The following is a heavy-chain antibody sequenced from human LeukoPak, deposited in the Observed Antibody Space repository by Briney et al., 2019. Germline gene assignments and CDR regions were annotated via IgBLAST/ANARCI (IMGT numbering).Heavy chain of an antibody. J-gene: IGHJ4*02. V-gene: IGHV3-15*01. CDR3: ARDERLPDISFDY. CDR1: GFTFSNAW. D-gene: IGHD3-9*01. Sequence: PGGSLRLSCAASGFTFSNAWMTWVRQAPGKGLEWVGHIKSKTDGGTTDYAAPVKGRFTISRDNAKNSLYLQMNSLRAEDTAVYYCARDERLPDISFDYWGQGTLVTVSS. CDR2: IKSKTDGGTT.